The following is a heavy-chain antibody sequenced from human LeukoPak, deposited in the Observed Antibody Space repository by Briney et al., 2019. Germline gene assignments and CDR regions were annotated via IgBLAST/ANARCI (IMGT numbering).Heavy chain of an antibody. V-gene: IGHV4-61*02. J-gene: IGHJ4*02. D-gene: IGHD3-22*01. CDR3: ARDRYYYDSSARYFDY. Sequence: SETLSLTCTVSGGSISSGSYYWSWIRRPAGKGLEWIGRIHTSGSTNYSPSLKSRVTMSVDTSKNQFSLKLSSVTAADTAVYYCARDRYYYDSSARYFDYWGQGTLVTVSS. CDR1: GGSISSGSYY. CDR2: IHTSGST.